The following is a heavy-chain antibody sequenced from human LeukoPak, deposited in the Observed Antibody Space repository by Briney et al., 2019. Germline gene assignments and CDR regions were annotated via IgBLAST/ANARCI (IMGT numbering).Heavy chain of an antibody. D-gene: IGHD6-19*01. CDR2: FDPEDGET. CDR1: GYTLTELS. Sequence: ASVKVSCKVSGYTLTELSMHWVRQAPGKGLEWMGGFDPEDGETIYAQKFQGRVTMTEDASTDTAYMELSSLRSEDTAVYYCATVYHSSGWFPIWGQGTMVTVSS. CDR3: ATVYHSSGWFPI. V-gene: IGHV1-24*01. J-gene: IGHJ3*02.